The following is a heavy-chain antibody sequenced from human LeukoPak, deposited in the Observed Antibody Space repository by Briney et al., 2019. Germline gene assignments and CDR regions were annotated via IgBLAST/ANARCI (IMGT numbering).Heavy chain of an antibody. CDR2: ISAYNGNT. D-gene: IGHD6-13*01. J-gene: IGHJ6*02. CDR1: GYTFTTYG. V-gene: IGHV1-18*01. Sequence: ASVKVSCKTSGYTFTTYGLSWVRQAPGQGLEWMGWISAYNGNTKYTQNLQGRVTMTRDTSTSTGYMELRSLRSDDTAVYYCARGGNEQQLDLDVWGQGTTVTVSS. CDR3: ARGGNEQQLDLDV.